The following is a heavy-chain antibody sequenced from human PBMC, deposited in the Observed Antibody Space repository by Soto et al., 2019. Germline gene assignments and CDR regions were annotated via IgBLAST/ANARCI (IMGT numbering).Heavy chain of an antibody. Sequence: SETLSLTCSVSGGSIRSYYWSWIRQSPGKGLEWIGYNYYSGSAKYNPSLKSRVTMSIDTSKNQFSLKLSSVTAADTAVYYCAREWIRNMVRGMANWFDPWGQGTLVTVSS. J-gene: IGHJ5*02. V-gene: IGHV4-59*01. CDR2: NYYSGSA. CDR1: GGSIRSYY. D-gene: IGHD3-10*01. CDR3: AREWIRNMVRGMANWFDP.